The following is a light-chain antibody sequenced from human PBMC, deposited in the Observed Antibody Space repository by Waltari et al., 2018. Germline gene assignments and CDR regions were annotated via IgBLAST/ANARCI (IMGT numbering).Light chain of an antibody. V-gene: IGKV3-11*01. CDR2: DAS. J-gene: IGKJ1*01. CDR1: QSVSSY. Sequence: EIVLTQAPATLSLSPGERATLSCRASQSVSSYLSWYQQKPGQAPRLLIYDASNRATCIPARFSGSGSGTDFTLTISSLEPEDFAVYYCQQRSNWPFGQGTKVEIK. CDR3: QQRSNWP.